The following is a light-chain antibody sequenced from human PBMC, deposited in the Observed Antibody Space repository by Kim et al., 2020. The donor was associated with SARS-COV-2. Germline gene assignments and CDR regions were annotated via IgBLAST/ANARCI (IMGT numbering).Light chain of an antibody. J-gene: IGKJ5*01. CDR3: QQYDTYPIP. CDR1: QGSSTW. Sequence: GDRVTIPCRASQGSSTWLGWYQQTPAEAPKCLIYAASSLQSGGPSRVSGSGTGTDFTLTIRGLQPEDFATYYCQQYDTYPIPFGQGTRLGIK. CDR2: AAS. V-gene: IGKV1D-16*01.